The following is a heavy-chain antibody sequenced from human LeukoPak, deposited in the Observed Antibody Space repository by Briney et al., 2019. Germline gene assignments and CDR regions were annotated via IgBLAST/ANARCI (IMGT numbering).Heavy chain of an antibody. Sequence: GGSLRLSCAASGFTFSSYEMNWVRQAPGKGLEWVSYISSSGSTIYYADFVKGRFTISRDNAKNSLYLQMNSLRAEDTAVYYCARTYYDSSGHRNFDYWGQGTLVTVSS. J-gene: IGHJ4*02. CDR2: ISSSGSTI. CDR1: GFTFSSYE. V-gene: IGHV3-48*03. CDR3: ARTYYDSSGHRNFDY. D-gene: IGHD3-22*01.